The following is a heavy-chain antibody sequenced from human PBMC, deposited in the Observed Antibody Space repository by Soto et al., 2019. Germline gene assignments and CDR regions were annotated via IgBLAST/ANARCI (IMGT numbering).Heavy chain of an antibody. CDR1: RCTFSSYA. J-gene: IGHJ4*02. Sequence: DVQLLESGGGLVQPEGSLRLSYAASRCTFSSYAMGWVRQGPGKGLEWVAVVSIGGSTHYADTVRGRFTISRDNSKNTLSLHMNSLTAEDTAVYFCAKRRGAGGHFDYWGQGALVTVFS. D-gene: IGHD2-15*01. CDR2: VSIGGST. V-gene: IGHV3-23*01. CDR3: AKRRGAGGHFDY.